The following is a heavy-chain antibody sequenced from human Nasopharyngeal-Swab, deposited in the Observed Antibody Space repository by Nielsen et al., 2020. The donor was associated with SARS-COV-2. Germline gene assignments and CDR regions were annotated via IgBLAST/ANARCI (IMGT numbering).Heavy chain of an antibody. V-gene: IGHV4-39*01. D-gene: IGHD3-10*01. CDR2: IYYSGST. Sequence: SETLSLTCTVSGGSISSSSYYWGWIRQPPGKGLEWIGSIYYSGSTYYNPSLKSRVAISVDTSKNQFSLKLSSVTAADTAVYYCARQVGILWFGEFSWDYYYMDVWGKGTTVTVSS. CDR1: GGSISSSSYY. CDR3: ARQVGILWFGEFSWDYYYMDV. J-gene: IGHJ6*03.